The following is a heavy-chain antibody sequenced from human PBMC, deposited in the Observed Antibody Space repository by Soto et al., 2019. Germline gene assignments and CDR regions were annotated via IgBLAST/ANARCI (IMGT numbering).Heavy chain of an antibody. CDR2: INPNSGGT. CDR1: GYTFTGYY. J-gene: IGHJ6*02. V-gene: IGHV1-2*02. CDR3: ARDKRPYDFWSGYYTNYYGMDV. Sequence: RASVKVSCKASGYTFTGYYMHWVRQAPGQGLEWMGWINPNSGGTNYAQKFQGRVTMTRDTSISTAYMELSRLRSDDTAVYYCARDKRPYDFWSGYYTNYYGMDVWGQGTTVTVSS. D-gene: IGHD3-3*01.